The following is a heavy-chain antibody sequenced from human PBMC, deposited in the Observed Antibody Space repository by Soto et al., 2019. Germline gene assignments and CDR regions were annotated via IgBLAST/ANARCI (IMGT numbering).Heavy chain of an antibody. J-gene: IGHJ4*02. CDR3: ARHVQNYEILTGYYFSLFDY. CDR1: GGSISSYY. V-gene: IGHV4-59*08. Sequence: SETLSLTCTVSGGSISSYYWSWIRQPPGKGLEWIGYIYYSGSTNYNPSLKSRVTISVDTSKNQFSLKLSSVTAADTAVYYCARHVQNYEILTGYYFSLFDYWGQGTLVTVSS. D-gene: IGHD3-9*01. CDR2: IYYSGST.